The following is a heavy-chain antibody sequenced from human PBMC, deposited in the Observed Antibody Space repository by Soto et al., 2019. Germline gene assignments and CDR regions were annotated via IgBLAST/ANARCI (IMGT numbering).Heavy chain of an antibody. CDR1: GGSFSGYY. Sequence: PSETLSLTCAVYGGSFSGYYWSWIRQPPGKGLGWIGEINHSGSTNYNPSLKSRVTISVDTSKNQFSLKLSSVTAADTAVYYCARDLYCSGGSCYGQYWYYYYGMDVWGQGTTVTVSS. CDR2: INHSGST. J-gene: IGHJ6*02. V-gene: IGHV4-34*01. D-gene: IGHD2-15*01. CDR3: ARDLYCSGGSCYGQYWYYYYGMDV.